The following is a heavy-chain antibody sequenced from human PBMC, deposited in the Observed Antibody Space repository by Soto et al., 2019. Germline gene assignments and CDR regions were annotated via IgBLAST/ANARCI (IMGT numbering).Heavy chain of an antibody. D-gene: IGHD6-19*01. CDR1: GYTFTGYA. CDR2: INAGNGNT. Sequence: QVQLVQSGAEEKKPGASVKVSCKASGYTFTGYAMHWVRQAPGQRLEWMGWINAGNGNTKYSQKFQGRVTITRETSASTAYMELRSLRSEDTAVYYCARAVAVAADFDYWGQGTLVTVSS. CDR3: ARAVAVAADFDY. J-gene: IGHJ4*02. V-gene: IGHV1-3*05.